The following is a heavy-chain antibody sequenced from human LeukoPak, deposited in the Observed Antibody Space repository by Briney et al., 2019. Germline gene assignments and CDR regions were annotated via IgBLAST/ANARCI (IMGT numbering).Heavy chain of an antibody. Sequence: GGSLRLSCAASGFTFSDYYMSWIRQAPGKGLEWVSYISSSGSTIYYADSVKGRFTISRDNAKNSLYLQMNSLRAEDTAVYYCAKPYWSRNYYFDYWGQGTLVTVSS. CDR3: AKPYWSRNYYFDY. J-gene: IGHJ4*02. V-gene: IGHV3-11*01. CDR2: ISSSGSTI. CDR1: GFTFSDYY. D-gene: IGHD3-3*01.